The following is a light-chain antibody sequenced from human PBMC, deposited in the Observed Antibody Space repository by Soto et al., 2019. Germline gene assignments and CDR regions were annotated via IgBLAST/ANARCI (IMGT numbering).Light chain of an antibody. CDR3: SSYTGSSTYVV. Sequence: QSVLTQPPSVSAAPGQKVTISCSGSSSNIGNKYVSWYQQHPGKAPQLMIYEVSNRPSGVSNRLSGSKSGNTASLTISGLQAEDEAVYYCSSYTGSSTYVVFGGGTKVTVL. CDR1: SSNIGNKY. CDR2: EVS. V-gene: IGLV2-14*01. J-gene: IGLJ2*01.